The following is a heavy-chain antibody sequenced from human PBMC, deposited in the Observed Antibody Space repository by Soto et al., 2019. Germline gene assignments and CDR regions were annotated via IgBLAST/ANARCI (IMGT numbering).Heavy chain of an antibody. D-gene: IGHD3-10*01. CDR2: IWYDGSNK. V-gene: IGHV3-33*01. CDR1: GFTFSSYG. J-gene: IGHJ4*01. Sequence: GGSLRLSCAASGFTFSSYGMHWVRQAPGKGLEWVAVIWYDGSNKYYADSVKGRFTISRDNSKNTLYLQMNSLRAEDTAVYYCARGGPRTPLFDYWGQGTLVTTSS. CDR3: ARGGPRTPLFDY.